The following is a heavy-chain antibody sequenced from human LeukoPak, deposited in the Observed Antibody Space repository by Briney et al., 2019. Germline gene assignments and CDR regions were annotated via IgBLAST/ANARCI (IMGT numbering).Heavy chain of an antibody. Sequence: PGGSLRLSCAASGFTFSSHNMNWVRQAPMKGLEWVSSIGTDGSYIYYADSVQGRFTISRDNAKNSLYLQMNSLTAEDTAVHYCARKMKTGDRVGTFDIWGQGTMVTVSS. J-gene: IGHJ3*02. D-gene: IGHD1-1*01. CDR3: ARKMKTGDRVGTFDI. V-gene: IGHV3-21*01. CDR1: GFTFSSHN. CDR2: IGTDGSYI.